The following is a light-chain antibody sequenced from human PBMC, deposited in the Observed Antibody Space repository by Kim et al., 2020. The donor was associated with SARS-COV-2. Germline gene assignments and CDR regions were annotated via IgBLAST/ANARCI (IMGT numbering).Light chain of an antibody. V-gene: IGLV1-40*01. CDR2: GNS. CDR1: SSNSGAGYE. J-gene: IGLJ3*02. Sequence: RVTIACTGSSSNSGAGYEVHWYQQLPGTAPKLLIYGNSNRTSGVPDRFSGSKSGTSASLAITGLQAEDEADYYCQSYDSSLSGWVFGGGTQLTVL. CDR3: QSYDSSLSGWV.